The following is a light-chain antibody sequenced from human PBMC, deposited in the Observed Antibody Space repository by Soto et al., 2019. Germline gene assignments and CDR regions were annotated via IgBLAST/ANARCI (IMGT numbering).Light chain of an antibody. CDR3: QQVNSFPFA. J-gene: IGKJ5*01. Sequence: DIQMTQSPSSVSASVGDTVTITCRASQGISSWLAWYQQKAGKAPKLLIYAASTLESGVPSRFSGSGSGTDFTRTISSLQPEDFGTYYCQQVNSFPFAFGQGTRVEIK. V-gene: IGKV1-12*01. CDR1: QGISSW. CDR2: AAS.